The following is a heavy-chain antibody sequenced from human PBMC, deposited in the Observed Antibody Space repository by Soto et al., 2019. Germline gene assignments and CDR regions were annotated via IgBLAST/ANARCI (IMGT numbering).Heavy chain of an antibody. CDR2: TYYRSKWYN. J-gene: IGHJ6*02. CDR1: GDSVSSNSAA. D-gene: IGHD3-10*01. CDR3: AREITMVRGVTPRTYYYGMDV. V-gene: IGHV6-1*01. Sequence: QTLSLTCAISGDSVSSNSAAWNWIRQSPSRGLEWLGRTYYRSKWYNDYAVSVKSRITINPDTSKNPFSLQLNSVTPEDTAVYYCAREITMVRGVTPRTYYYGMDVWGQGTTVTVSS.